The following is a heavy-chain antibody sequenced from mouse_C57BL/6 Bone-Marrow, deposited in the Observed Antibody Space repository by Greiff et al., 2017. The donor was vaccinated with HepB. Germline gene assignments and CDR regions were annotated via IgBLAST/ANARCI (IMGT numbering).Heavy chain of an antibody. Sequence: VQLQESGAELVRPGASVTLSCKASGYTFTDYEMHWVKQTPVHGLEWIGAIDPETGGTAYNQKFKGKAILTADKSSSTAYMELRSLTSEDSAVYYCTRSYYYGSSYVGFDYWGQGTTLTVSS. CDR3: TRSYYYGSSYVGFDY. D-gene: IGHD1-1*01. CDR2: IDPETGGT. V-gene: IGHV1-15*01. J-gene: IGHJ2*01. CDR1: GYTFTDYE.